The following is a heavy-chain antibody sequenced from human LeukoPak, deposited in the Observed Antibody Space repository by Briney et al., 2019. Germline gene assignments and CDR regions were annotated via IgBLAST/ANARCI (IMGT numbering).Heavy chain of an antibody. D-gene: IGHD3-22*01. Sequence: GGSLRLSCAAPGFTFSDYYMSWIRQAPGKGLEWVSYISSSGSTIYYADSVKGRFTISRDNAKNSLYLQMNSLRAEDTAVYYCARHVRDYDSIHWGQGTLVTVSS. V-gene: IGHV3-11*01. CDR1: GFTFSDYY. J-gene: IGHJ4*02. CDR2: ISSSGSTI. CDR3: ARHVRDYDSIH.